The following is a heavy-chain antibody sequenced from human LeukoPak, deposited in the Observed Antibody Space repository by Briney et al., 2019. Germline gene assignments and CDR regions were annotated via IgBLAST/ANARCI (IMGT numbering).Heavy chain of an antibody. D-gene: IGHD6-13*01. Sequence: GGSLRLSCAASTFTFSSYEMNWVRQAPGKGLEWVAVISHDGSNKFYADSVKGRFTISRDNSKNTLHLQMNSLRGEDTAVYYCARDRSSSWSFDYWGQGTLVTVSS. CDR2: ISHDGSNK. CDR3: ARDRSSSWSFDY. CDR1: TFTFSSYE. V-gene: IGHV3-30*03. J-gene: IGHJ4*02.